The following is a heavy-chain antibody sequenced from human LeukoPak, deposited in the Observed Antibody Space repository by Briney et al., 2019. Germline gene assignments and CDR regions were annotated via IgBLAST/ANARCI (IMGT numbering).Heavy chain of an antibody. CDR3: AITNAFDI. CDR1: GFTFSSYA. Sequence: GGSLRLSCAASGFTFSSYAMSWVRQAPGKGLEWVAVISYDGSNKYYADSVKGRFTISRDNSKNTLYLQMNSLRAEDTAVYYCAITNAFDIWGQGTMVTVSS. V-gene: IGHV3-30*03. J-gene: IGHJ3*02. CDR2: ISYDGSNK.